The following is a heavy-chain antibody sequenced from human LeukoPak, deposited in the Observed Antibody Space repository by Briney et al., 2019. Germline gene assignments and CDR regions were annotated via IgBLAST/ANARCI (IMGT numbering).Heavy chain of an antibody. Sequence: SETLSLTCAVSGYSINSGYCWGWTRQPPGKGLEWIGSIYHSGSTYYNPSLKSRVTISVDTSKNQFSLKLSSVTAADTAVYYCARVATTTNPPQRPFDYWGQGTLVTVSS. CDR3: ARVATTTNPPQRPFDY. D-gene: IGHD5-12*01. J-gene: IGHJ4*02. V-gene: IGHV4-38-2*01. CDR2: IYHSGST. CDR1: GYSINSGYC.